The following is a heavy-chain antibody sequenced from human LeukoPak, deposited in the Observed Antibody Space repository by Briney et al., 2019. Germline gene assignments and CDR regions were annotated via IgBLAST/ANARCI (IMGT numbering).Heavy chain of an antibody. Sequence: SETLSLTCTVSGGSISSYYWSWIRQPPGKGLEWIGYIFYSGTTYYNPSLKSRITISVDTSKNQFSLKLSSVTAADTAVYYCARGGVGGTYYYYYYMDVWGKGTTVTISS. D-gene: IGHD3-16*01. CDR1: GGSISSYY. J-gene: IGHJ6*03. CDR3: ARGGVGGTYYYYYYMDV. CDR2: IFYSGTT. V-gene: IGHV4-59*08.